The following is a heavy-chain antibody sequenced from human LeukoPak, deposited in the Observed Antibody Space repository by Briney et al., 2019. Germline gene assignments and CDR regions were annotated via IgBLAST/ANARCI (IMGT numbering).Heavy chain of an antibody. CDR2: ISSSSTTI. CDR1: GFTFKTYS. Sequence: GGSLRLSCAASGFTFKTYSMHWVRQAPGKGLEWISYISSSSTTIFYADSVNGRFTISRDNSKNLLYLQMNSLRAEDTAVYYCAKDVHKAVRGDFDYWGQGTLVTVSS. D-gene: IGHD2-21*01. V-gene: IGHV3-48*04. CDR3: AKDVHKAVRGDFDY. J-gene: IGHJ4*02.